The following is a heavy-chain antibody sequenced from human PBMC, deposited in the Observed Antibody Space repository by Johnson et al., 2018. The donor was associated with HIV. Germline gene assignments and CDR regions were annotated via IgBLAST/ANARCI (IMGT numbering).Heavy chain of an antibody. J-gene: IGHJ3*01. CDR3: AKGGVWEIPLGFGAVDF. CDR2: ISYAGSDK. D-gene: IGHD1-26*01. V-gene: IGHV3-30*18. Sequence: VHLVESGGGVVQPGRSLRLSCAASGFTFSYYGIHWVRQAPGKGLEWVAVISYAGSDKYYADSVKGRFTISRDNSKNTLFLQMNSLRDEDTAVYFCAKGGVWEIPLGFGAVDFWGQGTMVSASS. CDR1: GFTFSYYG.